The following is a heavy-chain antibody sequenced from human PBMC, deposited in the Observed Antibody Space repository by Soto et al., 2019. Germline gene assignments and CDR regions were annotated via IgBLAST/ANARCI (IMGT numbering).Heavy chain of an antibody. D-gene: IGHD2-2*01. Sequence: PGGPLSLSCAASGFTFSSYDMHWVRQATGKGLEWVSAIGTAGDTYCPGSVKGRFTISRENAKNSLYLQMNSLRAGDTAVYYCARACDSTGCYHFDYWGQGTLVTVSS. CDR1: GFTFSSYD. V-gene: IGHV3-13*01. CDR3: ARACDSTGCYHFDY. CDR2: IGTAGDT. J-gene: IGHJ4*02.